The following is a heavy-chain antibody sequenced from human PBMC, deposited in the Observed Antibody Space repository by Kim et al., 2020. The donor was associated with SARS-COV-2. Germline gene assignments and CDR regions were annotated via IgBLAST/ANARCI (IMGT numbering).Heavy chain of an antibody. D-gene: IGHD3-22*01. V-gene: IGHV5-51*01. J-gene: IGHJ4*02. Sequence: RYRPSFQGQVTNSADKSISSAYLQWSSLKASDTAMYYCARRSSGGYFFDYWGQGTLVTVSS. CDR3: ARRSSGGYFFDY.